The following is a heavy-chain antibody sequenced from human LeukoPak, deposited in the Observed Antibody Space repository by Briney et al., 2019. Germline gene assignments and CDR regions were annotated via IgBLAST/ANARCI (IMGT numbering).Heavy chain of an antibody. V-gene: IGHV4-59*01. CDR3: ATSGYSYGLQH. Sequence: PSETLSLTCTVSGASMSSYCWSWIRQPPGKGLEWIGYVYYSGSTNYSPSLKSRVTISVDTSKKQFSLELTSVTAADTAVYYCATSGYSYGLQHRGQGTLVTVSS. CDR2: VYYSGST. CDR1: GASMSSYC. D-gene: IGHD5-18*01. J-gene: IGHJ4*02.